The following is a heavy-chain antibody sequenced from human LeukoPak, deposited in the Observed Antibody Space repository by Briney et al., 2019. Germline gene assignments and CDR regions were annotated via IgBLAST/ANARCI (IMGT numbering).Heavy chain of an antibody. CDR3: TRGGIQVSGIDEIDH. V-gene: IGHV3-13*01. CDR2: IGIYGDT. J-gene: IGHJ4*02. Sequence: GGSLRLSCAASGFTFTKYDMHWVRQATGGGLEWVSAIGIYGDTYYTGSVKGRFTISRENAKNSLYLQMDSLRAEDTAVYYCTRGGIQVSGIDEIDHWGQGTLATVSS. D-gene: IGHD6-19*01. CDR1: GFTFTKYD.